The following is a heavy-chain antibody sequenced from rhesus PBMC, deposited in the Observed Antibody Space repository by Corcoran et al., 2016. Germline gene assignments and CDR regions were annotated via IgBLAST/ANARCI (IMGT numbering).Heavy chain of an antibody. Sequence: QVQLVQSGAEVKKPGTSVKLSCKASGYTFTSYYINWVRQATGQVVEGMGEINPSNGNTGYTQKFQGRLTITRDTSTSTTYMELNSLRSEDTAVYYCARAENTVTFDYWGQGVLVTVSS. CDR2: INPSNGNT. CDR1: GYTFTSYY. V-gene: IGHV1-200*01. J-gene: IGHJ4*01. CDR3: ARAENTVTFDY. D-gene: IGHD4-23*01.